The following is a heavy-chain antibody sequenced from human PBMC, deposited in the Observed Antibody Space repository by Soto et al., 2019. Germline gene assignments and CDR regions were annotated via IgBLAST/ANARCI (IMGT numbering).Heavy chain of an antibody. V-gene: IGHV4-59*01. CDR3: ARGVDFWSGYYFAS. CDR2: IYYSGST. D-gene: IGHD3-3*01. CDR1: GGSISSYY. J-gene: IGHJ5*01. Sequence: SETLSLTCTVSGGSISSYYWSWIRQPPGKGLEWIGYIYYSGSTNYNPSLKSRVTISVDTSKNQFSLKLSSVTAADTAVYYCARGVDFWSGYYFASWGQGSLVTVSS.